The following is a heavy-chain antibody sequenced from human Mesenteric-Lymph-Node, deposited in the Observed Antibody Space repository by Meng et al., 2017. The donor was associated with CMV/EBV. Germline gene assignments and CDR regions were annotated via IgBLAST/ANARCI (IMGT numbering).Heavy chain of an antibody. CDR3: ASGLYSSAGNAFDF. Sequence: SVKVSCKASGYSFTTYGMNWVPQAPGQGLEWMGGITPLFRTPNFARRFQGRLTINTEESTSTAYLELTSLRPDDTAVYYCASGLYSSAGNAFDFWGQGTVVTVSS. V-gene: IGHV1-69*05. CDR1: GYSFTTYG. D-gene: IGHD3-22*01. J-gene: IGHJ3*01. CDR2: ITPLFRTP.